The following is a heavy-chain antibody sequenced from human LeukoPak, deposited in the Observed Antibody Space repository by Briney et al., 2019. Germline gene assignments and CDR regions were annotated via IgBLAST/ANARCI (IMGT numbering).Heavy chain of an antibody. CDR1: GFTFSYFW. Sequence: PGGSLRLPCTASGFTFSYFWMSWVRQAPGKGLEWVANINLDGTERHYVDSVKGRFTISRDNARKSLYLQMNSLRDEDTAVYYCARDNVGATPFDYWGQGTLVTVSS. D-gene: IGHD1-26*01. J-gene: IGHJ4*02. V-gene: IGHV3-7*05. CDR2: INLDGTER. CDR3: ARDNVGATPFDY.